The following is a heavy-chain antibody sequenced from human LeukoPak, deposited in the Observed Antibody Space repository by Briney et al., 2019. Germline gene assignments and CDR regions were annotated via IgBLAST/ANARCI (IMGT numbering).Heavy chain of an antibody. D-gene: IGHD6-13*01. CDR3: ARAYSSSWYFNWFDP. V-gene: IGHV4-59*08. Sequence: PSETLSLTCTVSGGSISPYYWSWIRQSPGKGLEWIGYIYYRGSTDYNPSLKSRVTISVDTSKNQFSLKLSSVTAADTAVYYCARAYSSSWYFNWFDPWGQGTLVTVSS. CDR1: GGSISPYY. CDR2: IYYRGST. J-gene: IGHJ5*02.